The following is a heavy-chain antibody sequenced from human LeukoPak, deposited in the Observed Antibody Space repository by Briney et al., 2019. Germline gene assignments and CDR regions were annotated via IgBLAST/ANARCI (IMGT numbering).Heavy chain of an antibody. D-gene: IGHD3-22*01. CDR1: GFTFSNSW. CDR2: IKEDGSEK. J-gene: IGHJ4*02. Sequence: GGSLRLSCAASGFTFSNSWMSWVRQAPGKGLEWVANIKEDGSEKYYVDSVKGRFTISRDNARNSLYLQMNSLRAEDTAVYYCARDEGYYYDSSDYWGQGALVTVSS. CDR3: ARDEGYYYDSSDY. V-gene: IGHV3-7*01.